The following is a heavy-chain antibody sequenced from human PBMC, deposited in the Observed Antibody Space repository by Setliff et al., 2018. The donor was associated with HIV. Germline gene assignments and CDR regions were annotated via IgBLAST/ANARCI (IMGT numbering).Heavy chain of an antibody. V-gene: IGHV1-18*01. CDR3: ARVIDYGVLYWSYYMDV. CDR1: GYTFIHYD. D-gene: IGHD4-17*01. CDR2: INVNNGNT. J-gene: IGHJ6*03. Sequence: ASVKVSCKASGYTFIHYDVSWVRRAPGQGLEWMGWINVNNGNTNYAQKFQGRVTMTTDTSTTTVYLELRSLRSDDTAVYYCARVIDYGVLYWSYYMDVWGKGTTVTVSS.